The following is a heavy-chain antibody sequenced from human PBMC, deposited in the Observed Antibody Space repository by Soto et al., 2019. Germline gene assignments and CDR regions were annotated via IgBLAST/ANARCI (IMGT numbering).Heavy chain of an antibody. V-gene: IGHV1-2*02. CDR2: INPNSGGT. J-gene: IGHJ5*02. Sequence: ASVKVSCKASGYTFTGYYMHWVRQAPGQGLEWMGWINPNSGGTNYAQKFQGRVTMTRDTSISTAYMELSRLRSDDTAVYYCARGLVVVVAATRNWFDPWGQGTLVTVSS. D-gene: IGHD2-15*01. CDR3: ARGLVVVVAATRNWFDP. CDR1: GYTFTGYY.